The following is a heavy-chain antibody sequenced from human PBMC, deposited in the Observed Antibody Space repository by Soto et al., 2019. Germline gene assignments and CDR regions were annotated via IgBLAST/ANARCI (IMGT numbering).Heavy chain of an antibody. CDR3: ARDPHEFWSSYFFDP. CDR1: GYPFDTYG. Sequence: GASVKVSCKASGYPFDTYGINWVRQAPGQRPEWMGWISAYNGQTDYAQNFQGRVTMATDTSTNTAYMELRNLRSDDTAVYYCARDPHEFWSSYFFDPWGPGTLVTVSS. CDR2: ISAYNGQT. J-gene: IGHJ5*02. V-gene: IGHV1-18*01. D-gene: IGHD3-3*01.